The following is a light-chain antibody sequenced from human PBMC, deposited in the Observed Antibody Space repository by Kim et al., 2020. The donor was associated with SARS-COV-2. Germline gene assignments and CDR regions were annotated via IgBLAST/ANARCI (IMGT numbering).Light chain of an antibody. CDR3: MQALQTPYT. Sequence: PASIACSSSQSRLHSNGYTALDWYLQKPAHSPQLLIYLCSNRAAGVPDRFSGSGTGIDFTLKSGRVEAVDVGVCYCMQALQTPYTFGQGTKLEI. CDR2: LCS. J-gene: IGKJ2*01. CDR1: QSRLHSNGYTA. V-gene: IGKV2-28*01.